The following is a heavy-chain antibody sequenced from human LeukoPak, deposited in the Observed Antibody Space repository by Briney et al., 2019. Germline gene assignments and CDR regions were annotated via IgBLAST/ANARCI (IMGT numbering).Heavy chain of an antibody. J-gene: IGHJ4*02. V-gene: IGHV3-74*01. CDR3: AKVPISSGWYYFDY. CDR1: GFIFSRYW. D-gene: IGHD6-19*01. CDR2: INNDGSGT. Sequence: GGSLRLSCAASGFIFSRYWMHWVRQAPGKGLVWVSRINNDGSGTSYADSVKGRFTISRDNAKNTLYLQMNSLRAEDTAVYYCAKVPISSGWYYFDYWGQGTLVTVSS.